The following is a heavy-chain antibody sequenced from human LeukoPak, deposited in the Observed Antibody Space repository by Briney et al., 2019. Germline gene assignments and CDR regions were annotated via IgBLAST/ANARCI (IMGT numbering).Heavy chain of an antibody. J-gene: IGHJ4*02. Sequence: ETLSLTCAVYGGSFSGYYWIWVRQPPGKGLEGVGEINQSGSTNYYPSLKSRFTISVDTSKNQFSLKLSSVTAADTAVYYCARGPMLPWLPSNYGSASYEYWGQGTLGTASS. CDR3: ARGPMLPWLPSNYGSASYEY. CDR1: GGSFSGYY. V-gene: IGHV4-34*01. CDR2: INQSGST. D-gene: IGHD3-10*01.